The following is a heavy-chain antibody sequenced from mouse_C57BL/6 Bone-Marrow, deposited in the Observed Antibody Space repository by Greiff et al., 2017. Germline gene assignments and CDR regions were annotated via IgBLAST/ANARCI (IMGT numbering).Heavy chain of an antibody. CDR3: ARGDSYYLCYFDY. CDR1: GYTFTSYW. CDR2: INPSNGGT. V-gene: IGHV1-53*01. D-gene: IGHD2-3*01. J-gene: IGHJ2*01. Sequence: QVQLQQPGTELVKPGASVKLSCKASGYTFTSYWMHWVQQRPGQGLEWIGNINPSNGGTNTHEKFKSKGTLTVNKSSSTAYMLLSSLTSEDSAVYYCARGDSYYLCYFDYWGQGTTLTVSS.